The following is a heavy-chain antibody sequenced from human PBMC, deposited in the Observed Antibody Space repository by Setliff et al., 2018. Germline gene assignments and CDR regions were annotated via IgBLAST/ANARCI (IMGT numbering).Heavy chain of an antibody. CDR2: INPSGGA. CDR1: GESFNNNY. D-gene: IGHD4-17*01. Sequence: SETLSLTCSVYGESFNNNYCGWIRQSPGKGLEWIGEINPSGGASYKSSLNSRLTMSIDTSKNQVSLKLSSVTAADTAVYYCARPHGGDYAFDIWGQGTMVTVSS. V-gene: IGHV4-34*01. J-gene: IGHJ3*02. CDR3: ARPHGGDYAFDI.